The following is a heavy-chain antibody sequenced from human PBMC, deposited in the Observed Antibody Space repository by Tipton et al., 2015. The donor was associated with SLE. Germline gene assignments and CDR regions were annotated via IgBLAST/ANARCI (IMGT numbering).Heavy chain of an antibody. CDR1: SGSISRDIHF. V-gene: IGHV4-31*03. D-gene: IGHD2-21*01. CDR2: IHYTGSA. CDR3: AREVIATSDSDVFDI. J-gene: IGHJ3*02. Sequence: TLSLTCTVSSGSISRDIHFWSWIRQYPGKGLEWIGYIHYTGSAYYNPSLRGRVSLSVDTSENQFSLNLRSVTAADTATYYCAREVIATSDSDVFDIWGQGTMVTVSS.